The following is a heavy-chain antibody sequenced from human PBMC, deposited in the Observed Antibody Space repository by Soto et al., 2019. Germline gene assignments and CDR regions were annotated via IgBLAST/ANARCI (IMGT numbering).Heavy chain of an antibody. V-gene: IGHV3-15*01. Sequence: GGSLRLSCAASGFTFNNAWMSWVRQAPGKGLEWVGRIKSKTDGGTTDYAAPVKGRFTISRDDSKNTLYLQMNSLKTEDTAVYYCTTGRYSGSYTGYWGQGTLVTVSS. D-gene: IGHD1-26*01. CDR2: IKSKTDGGTT. J-gene: IGHJ4*02. CDR3: TTGRYSGSYTGY. CDR1: GFTFNNAW.